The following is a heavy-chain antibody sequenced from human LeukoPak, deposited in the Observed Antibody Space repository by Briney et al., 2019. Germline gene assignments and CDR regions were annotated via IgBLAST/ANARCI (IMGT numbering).Heavy chain of an antibody. CDR1: EYTFTGYY. CDR3: ARSYYGDYFDY. CDR2: INTNTGNP. V-gene: IGHV7-4-1*02. Sequence: ASVKVSCKASEYTFTGYYMHWVRQAPGQGLEWMGWINTNTGNPTYAQGFTGRFVFSLDTSVSTAYLQISSLKAEDTAVYYCARSYYGDYFDYWGQGTLVTVSS. D-gene: IGHD4-17*01. J-gene: IGHJ4*02.